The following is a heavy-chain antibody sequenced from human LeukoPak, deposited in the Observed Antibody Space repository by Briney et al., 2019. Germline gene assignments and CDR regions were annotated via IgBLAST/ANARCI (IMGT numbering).Heavy chain of an antibody. CDR1: GFTFSSYA. Sequence: GTLRLSSAASGFTFSSYAMSWVRQGPGKGLEWGLAISGSGGSTSYTDSVKGLFTISRDNSKTTMYLQMNSLRAEDTAVYDCAKSDTAMGKVDYWGQGTLVTVSS. V-gene: IGHV3-23*01. D-gene: IGHD5-18*01. CDR2: ISGSGGST. J-gene: IGHJ4*02. CDR3: AKSDTAMGKVDY.